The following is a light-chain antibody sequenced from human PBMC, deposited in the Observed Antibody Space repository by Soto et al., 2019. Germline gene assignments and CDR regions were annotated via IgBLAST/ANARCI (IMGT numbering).Light chain of an antibody. CDR3: QQANSFPLT. J-gene: IGKJ4*01. V-gene: IGKV1-12*01. CDR2: AAS. Sequence: DLQMTQSPSSVSASVGDRVTIXXRASQGITDWLAWYQQKPGKAPKIXIYAASGLPSGVPSRFSGSGAGTDFTLTISSLQPEDFATYYCQQANSFPLTFGGGTKVDIK. CDR1: QGITDW.